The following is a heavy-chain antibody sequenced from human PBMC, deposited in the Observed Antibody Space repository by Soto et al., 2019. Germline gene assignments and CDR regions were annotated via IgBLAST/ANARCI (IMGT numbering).Heavy chain of an antibody. Sequence: QVQLVQSGGEVKKPGASVKVSCKTSGYTFTTYGVSWVRQAPGQVLDGMGWISAYYGTTHFAQKFQCRVTLTRDTSTSKLYMELIGLRSDDTARLYCVRESDDMATIMLAYWCQGTLVSVSS. V-gene: IGHV1-18*01. J-gene: IGHJ4*02. CDR2: ISAYYGTT. D-gene: IGHD5-12*01. CDR3: VRESDDMATIMLAY. CDR1: GYTFTTYG.